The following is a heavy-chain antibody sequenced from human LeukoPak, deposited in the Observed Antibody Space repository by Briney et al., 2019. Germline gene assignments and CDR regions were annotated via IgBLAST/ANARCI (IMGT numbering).Heavy chain of an antibody. Sequence: SETLSLTCTVSGGSISSYYWSWIRQPPGKGLEWIGDIYYSGSTNYNPSLKSRVTISVDTSKNQFSLKLSSLTAADTAVYYCARRGDQWELWSRSNAFDIWGQGTMVTVSS. V-gene: IGHV4-59*01. CDR3: ARRGDQWELWSRSNAFDI. CDR2: IYYSGST. D-gene: IGHD1-26*01. J-gene: IGHJ3*02. CDR1: GGSISSYY.